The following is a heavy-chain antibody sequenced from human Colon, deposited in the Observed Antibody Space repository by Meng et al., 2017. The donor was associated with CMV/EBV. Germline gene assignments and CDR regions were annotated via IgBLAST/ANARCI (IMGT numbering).Heavy chain of an antibody. CDR2: IYAGGRST. Sequence: GESLKISCTTSGFNFGDYAMTWVRQAPGKGLEWVSLIYAGGRSTYYAAAVKGRFTVSRDNSENTVYLEMSSLRAEGTGIYYCAKAGYWYFFDAWGQGTLVTVSS. D-gene: IGHD2-8*02. CDR1: GFNFGDYA. CDR3: AKAGYWYFFDA. V-gene: IGHV3-23*03. J-gene: IGHJ4*02.